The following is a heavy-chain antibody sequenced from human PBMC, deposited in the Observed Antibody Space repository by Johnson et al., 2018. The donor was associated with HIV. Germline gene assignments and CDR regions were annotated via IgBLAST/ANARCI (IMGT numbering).Heavy chain of an antibody. CDR3: ARELTYYYGSGSYPSGLDAFDI. D-gene: IGHD3-10*01. CDR2: IKQDGSEK. CDR1: GFTFSSYW. J-gene: IGHJ3*02. Sequence: MLLVESGGGLVQPGGSLRLSCAASGFTFSSYWMSWVRQAPGKGLEWVANIKQDGSEKYYVDSVKGRFTISRDNAKDSLYLQMNSLRAEDTALYYCARELTYYYGSGSYPSGLDAFDIWGQGTMVTVSS. V-gene: IGHV3-7*03.